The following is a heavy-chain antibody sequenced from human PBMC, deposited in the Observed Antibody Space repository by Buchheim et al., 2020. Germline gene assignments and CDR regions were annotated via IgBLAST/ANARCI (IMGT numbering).Heavy chain of an antibody. D-gene: IGHD2-15*01. CDR1: GFTFSSYS. V-gene: IGHV3-21*01. Sequence: EVQLVESGGGLVKPGGSLRLSCAASGFTFSSYSMNWVRQAPGKGLEWVSSISSSSSYIYYADSVKGRFTISRDNAKKSLYLQMNSLRAEDTAVYYCARDRVSVVVAATGGMDVWGQGTT. CDR2: ISSSSSYI. CDR3: ARDRVSVVVAATGGMDV. J-gene: IGHJ6*02.